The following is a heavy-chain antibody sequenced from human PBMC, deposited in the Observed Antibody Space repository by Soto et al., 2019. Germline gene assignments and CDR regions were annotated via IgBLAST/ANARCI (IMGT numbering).Heavy chain of an antibody. CDR3: AHRVLRTVFGLVTTTAIYFDF. D-gene: IGHD3-3*01. Sequence: QITLNESGPTQVKPRQTLTLTCTFSGFSLTTSGVGVCWIRQSPGKAPEWLALIYWDDDKRYSPSLKSRLTITKETSKNAVVLTMADLDPADTATYYCAHRVLRTVFGLVTTTAIYFDFWGQGTPVAVSS. V-gene: IGHV2-5*02. CDR1: GFSLTTSGVG. J-gene: IGHJ4*02. CDR2: IYWDDDK.